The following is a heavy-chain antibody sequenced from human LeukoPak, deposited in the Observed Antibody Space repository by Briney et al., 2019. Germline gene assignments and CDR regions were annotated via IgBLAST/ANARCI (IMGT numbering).Heavy chain of an antibody. J-gene: IGHJ6*04. CDR2: IYHSGST. Sequence: SETLSLTCAVSGYSISSGYYWGWIRQPPGKGLEWIGSIYHSGSTYYNPSLKSRVTISVDTSKNQFSLKLSSVTAADTAVYYCAGEGGGYCSGGSCPYGMDVWGKGTTVTVSS. V-gene: IGHV4-38-2*01. CDR3: AGEGGGYCSGGSCPYGMDV. CDR1: GYSISSGYY. D-gene: IGHD2-15*01.